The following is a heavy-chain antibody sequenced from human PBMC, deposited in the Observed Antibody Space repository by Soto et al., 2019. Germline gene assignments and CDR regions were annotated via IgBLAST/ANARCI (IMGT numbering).Heavy chain of an antibody. D-gene: IGHD2-15*01. J-gene: IGHJ4*02. CDR3: AAAPRY. CDR1: GGSITSGGYY. V-gene: IGHV4-31*03. CDR2: IYYGGIT. Sequence: SETLSLTCSVSGGSITSGGYYWNWIRQHPGKGLEWIGYIYYGGITYYNPSLKSRITISVDTSKNQFSLKLTSVSAADTAVYYCAAAPRYWGQGTQVTVSS.